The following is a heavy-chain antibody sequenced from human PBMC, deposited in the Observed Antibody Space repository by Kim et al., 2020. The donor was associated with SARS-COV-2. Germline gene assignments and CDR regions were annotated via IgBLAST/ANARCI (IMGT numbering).Heavy chain of an antibody. CDR3: ARNDGSGSFYPDY. CDR2: ISYDGSNK. J-gene: IGHJ4*02. V-gene: IGHV3-30-3*01. CDR1: GFTFSSYA. Sequence: GGSLRLSCAASGFTFSSYAMHWVRQAPSKGLEWVAVISYDGSNKYYADSVKGRFTISRDNSKNTLYLQMNSLRAEDTAVYYCARNDGSGSFYPDYWGQAT. D-gene: IGHD3-10*01.